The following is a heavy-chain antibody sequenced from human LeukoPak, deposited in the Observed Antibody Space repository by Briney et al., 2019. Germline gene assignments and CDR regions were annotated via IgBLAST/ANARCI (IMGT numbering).Heavy chain of an antibody. Sequence: PGGSLRLSCAASGFTFSSYSMNWVRQAPGKGLEWVSSISSSSSYIYYAESVKGRFTISRDNAKNSLYLQMNSLRAEDTAVYYCARGPRIQLWPFDYWGQGTLVTVSS. CDR3: ARGPRIQLWPFDY. CDR2: ISSSSSYI. CDR1: GFTFSSYS. V-gene: IGHV3-21*01. D-gene: IGHD5-18*01. J-gene: IGHJ4*02.